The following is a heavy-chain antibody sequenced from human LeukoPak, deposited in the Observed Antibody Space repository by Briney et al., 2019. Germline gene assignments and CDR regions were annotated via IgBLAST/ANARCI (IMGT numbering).Heavy chain of an antibody. CDR2: IKSKTDGGTT. D-gene: IGHD1-14*01. V-gene: IGHV3-15*01. J-gene: IGHJ5*02. Sequence: GGSLRLSCAASGFTFSNAWMSWVRQAPGKGLXXXXRIKSKTDGGTTDYAAPVKGRFTISRDDSKNTLYLQMNSLKTEDTAVYYCTTVANRRFDPWGQGTLVTVSS. CDR3: TTVANRRFDP. CDR1: GFTFSNAW.